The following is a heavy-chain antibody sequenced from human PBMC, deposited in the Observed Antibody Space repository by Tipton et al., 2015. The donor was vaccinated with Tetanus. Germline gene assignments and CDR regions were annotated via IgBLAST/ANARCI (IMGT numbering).Heavy chain of an antibody. CDR2: IYYSGSS. V-gene: IGHV4-39*01. D-gene: IGHD4-17*01. CDR1: GASMSSSSYY. J-gene: IGHJ3*01. CDR3: ARPSTTVTPRAFDV. Sequence: LRLSCNVSGASMSSSSYYWDWIRQPPGKGLEWIGSIYYSGSSYYNPSLESRVTISLDTSKNRFSLKLTSVTAADVAVYYCARPSTTVTPRAFDVWGQGTMVTVSS.